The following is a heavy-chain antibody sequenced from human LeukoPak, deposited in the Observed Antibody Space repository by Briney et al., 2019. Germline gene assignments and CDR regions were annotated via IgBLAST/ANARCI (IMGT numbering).Heavy chain of an antibody. V-gene: IGHV4-39*01. J-gene: IGHJ4*02. Sequence: SETLSLTCTVSGGSISSSSYYWGWIRQPPGKGLEWIGSIYYSGSTYYNPSLKSRVTISVDTSKNQFSLKLSSVTAADTAVYYCARRSGITIFGVVTHYSDYWGQGTLVTVSS. D-gene: IGHD3-3*01. CDR3: ARRSGITIFGVVTHYSDY. CDR2: IYYSGST. CDR1: GGSISSSSYY.